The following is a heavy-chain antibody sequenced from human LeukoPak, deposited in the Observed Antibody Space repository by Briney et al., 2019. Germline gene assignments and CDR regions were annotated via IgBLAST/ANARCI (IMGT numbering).Heavy chain of an antibody. CDR2: IYYSGST. Sequence: SETLSDTCTVSGGSTCSYSRSWIWQPPGKGLEWIGYIYYSGSTNYNLSLKSRVTISVDTSKNQFSLKLSSVTAADTAVYYCATLRFGNSGYHPFDYWGQGTLVTVSS. CDR1: GGSTCSYS. CDR3: ATLRFGNSGYHPFDY. J-gene: IGHJ4*02. V-gene: IGHV4-59*01. D-gene: IGHD3-22*01.